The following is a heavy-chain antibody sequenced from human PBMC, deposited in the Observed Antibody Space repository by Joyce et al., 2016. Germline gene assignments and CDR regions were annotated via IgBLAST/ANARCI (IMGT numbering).Heavy chain of an antibody. J-gene: IGHJ6*02. D-gene: IGHD3-22*01. CDR3: AKVITRDYYYGMDV. CDR2: IIPITATA. V-gene: IGHV1-69*01. CDR1: GGTFSTYA. Sequence: QVQLVQSGAEVKKPGSSVKVSCRVSGGTFSTYAISWVRQAPGQGLEWMGGIIPITATANYAQKFQDRVTIIADESTSTAYRELSSLRSEDTAVYYCAKVITRDYYYGMDVWGQGTTVTVSS.